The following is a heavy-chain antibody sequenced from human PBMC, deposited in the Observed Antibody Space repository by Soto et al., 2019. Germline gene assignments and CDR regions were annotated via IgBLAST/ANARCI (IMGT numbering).Heavy chain of an antibody. Sequence: EVQLLESGGGLVQPGGSLRLSCAASGFTFSSYAMSWVRQAPGKGLEWVSGISSSGGSTYYADSVKGRFTISRDNSKNTLFLRMNRPRVEDTAVYYCMRPAPRGRHYFDFGMDVWGHGTTVTVSS. CDR1: GFTFSSYA. J-gene: IGHJ6*02. CDR2: ISSSGGST. CDR3: MRPAPRGRHYFDFGMDV. V-gene: IGHV3-23*01. D-gene: IGHD3-10*01.